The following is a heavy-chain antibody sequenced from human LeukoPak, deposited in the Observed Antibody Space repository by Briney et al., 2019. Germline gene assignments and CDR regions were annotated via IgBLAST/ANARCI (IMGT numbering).Heavy chain of an antibody. CDR2: INHSGST. CDR1: GGSFSGYY. D-gene: IGHD6-19*01. J-gene: IGHJ4*02. V-gene: IGHV4-34*01. CDR3: ARGAVAGTPGNDY. Sequence: SETLSLTCAVYGGSFSGYYWSWIRQPPGKGLEWIGEINHSGSTNYNPSLKSRVTISVDTSKNQFSLKLSSVTAADTAVYYCARGAVAGTPGNDYWGQGTLVTVSS.